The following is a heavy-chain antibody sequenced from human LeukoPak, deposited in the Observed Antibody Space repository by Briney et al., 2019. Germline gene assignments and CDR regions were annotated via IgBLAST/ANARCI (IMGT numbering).Heavy chain of an antibody. CDR3: ARDGRVTTYDAFDI. J-gene: IGHJ3*02. D-gene: IGHD4-11*01. CDR2: IYYSGST. V-gene: IGHV4-61*08. CDR1: GGSISSGDYY. Sequence: PSQTLSLTCTVSGGSISSGDYYWSWIRQPPGKGLEWIGYIYYSGSTNYNPSLKSRVTISVDTSKNQFSLKLSSVTAADTAVYYCARDGRVTTYDAFDIWGQGTMVTVSS.